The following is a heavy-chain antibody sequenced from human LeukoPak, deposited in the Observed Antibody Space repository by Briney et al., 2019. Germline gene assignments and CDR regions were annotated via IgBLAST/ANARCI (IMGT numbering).Heavy chain of an antibody. J-gene: IGHJ1*01. CDR2: IRYDGSNK. Sequence: GGSLRLSCAAPGFPFSSYGMHWVRQAPGKGLEWVAFIRYDGSNKYYADSVKGRFTISRDNSKNTLYLQMNSLRAEDTAVYYCAKAYCSSTRCSSDLYFQHWGQGTLVTVSP. D-gene: IGHD2-2*01. V-gene: IGHV3-30*02. CDR1: GFPFSSYG. CDR3: AKAYCSSTRCSSDLYFQH.